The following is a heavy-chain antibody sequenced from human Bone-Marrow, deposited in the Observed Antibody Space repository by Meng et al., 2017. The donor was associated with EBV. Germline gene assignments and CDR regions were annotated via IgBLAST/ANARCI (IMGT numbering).Heavy chain of an antibody. V-gene: IGHV1-69*01. Sequence: QVQLGESGDEVKKPGSTVKVSCKVSGDTFGYYTISWVRQAPGQGPEWMGGIIPSYGTTSYAQKFQGRVTISADESTTTAYMELRSLTLDDTAVYYCARESPDRSTDPWGQGTLVTVSS. J-gene: IGHJ5*02. CDR2: IIPSYGTT. CDR3: ARESPDRSTDP. CDR1: GDTFGYYT.